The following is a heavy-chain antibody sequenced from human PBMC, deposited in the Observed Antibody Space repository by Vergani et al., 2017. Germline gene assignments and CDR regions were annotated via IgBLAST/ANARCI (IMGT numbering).Heavy chain of an antibody. CDR1: GGSISSYY. CDR3: ARNPYCGGDCYSDAFDI. D-gene: IGHD2-21*02. CDR2: IYYSGST. V-gene: IGHV4-59*01. J-gene: IGHJ3*02. Sequence: QVQLQESGPGLVKPSETLSLTCTVSGGSISSYYWSWIRQPPGQGLEWIGYIYYSGSTNYNPSLKSRVTISVDTSKNQFSLKLSSVTAADTAVYYCARNPYCGGDCYSDAFDIWGQGTMVTVSS.